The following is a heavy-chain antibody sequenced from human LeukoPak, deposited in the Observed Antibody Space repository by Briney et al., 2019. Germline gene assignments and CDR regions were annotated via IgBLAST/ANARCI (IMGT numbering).Heavy chain of an antibody. CDR2: ISSSSSYI. J-gene: IGHJ4*02. CDR1: GFTFSSYE. CDR3: ARVPTYGDYVANG. Sequence: PGGSLRLSCAASGFTFSSYEMNWVRQAPGKGLEWVSFISSSSSYIYYADSVKGRFTISRDNAKNSLYLQMNSLRAEDTAVYYCARVPTYGDYVANGWGQGTLVTVSS. D-gene: IGHD4-17*01. V-gene: IGHV3-21*01.